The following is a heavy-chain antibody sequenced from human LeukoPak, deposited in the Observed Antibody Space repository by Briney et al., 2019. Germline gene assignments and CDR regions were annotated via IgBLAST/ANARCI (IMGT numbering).Heavy chain of an antibody. CDR3: ASSYDSTAEIDY. Sequence: SETLSLTCAVYGGSFSGYYWSWIRQPPGKGLEWIGEINHSGSTNYNPSLKSRVTISVDTSKNQFSPKLSSVTAADTAVYYCASSYDSTAEIDYWGQGTLVTVSS. CDR1: GGSFSGYY. D-gene: IGHD3-22*01. CDR2: INHSGST. V-gene: IGHV4-34*01. J-gene: IGHJ4*02.